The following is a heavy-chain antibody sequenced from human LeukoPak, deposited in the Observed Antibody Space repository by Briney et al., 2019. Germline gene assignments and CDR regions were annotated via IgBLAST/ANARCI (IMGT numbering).Heavy chain of an antibody. CDR3: ASLYDFWSGPDAFDI. D-gene: IGHD3-3*01. Sequence: PGGFLRLSCAASGFTFSSYSMNWVRQAPGKGLEWVSYISSSSSTIYYADSVKGRFTIFRDNAKNSLYLQMNSLRAEDTAVYYCASLYDFWSGPDAFDIWGQGTMVTVSS. CDR2: ISSSSSTI. CDR1: GFTFSSYS. V-gene: IGHV3-48*01. J-gene: IGHJ3*02.